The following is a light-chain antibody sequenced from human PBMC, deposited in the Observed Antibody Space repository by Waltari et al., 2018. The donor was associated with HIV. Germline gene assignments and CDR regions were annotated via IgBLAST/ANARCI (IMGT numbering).Light chain of an antibody. CDR2: ENN. CDR3: GTWDSTWV. CDR1: ISTMVDKY. J-gene: IGLJ2*01. Sequence: QSVLTQPPSVSAAPGQRVTISCSGSISTMVDKYVSWDQPFPGTAPKLLMYENNRRPSGIPDRFSASKSGASATLVITGVQPGDEGDYYCGTWDSTWVFGGGTSLTVL. V-gene: IGLV1-51*02.